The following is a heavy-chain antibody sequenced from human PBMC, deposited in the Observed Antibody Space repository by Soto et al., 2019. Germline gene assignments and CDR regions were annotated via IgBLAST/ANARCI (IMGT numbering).Heavy chain of an antibody. Sequence: ASVKVSCKASGYTFTSYGISWVRQAPGQGLEWMGWISAYNGNTNYAQKLQGRVTMTTDTSTSTAYMELRSLRSDDTAVYYCARWDILTGIMHGLFDYWGQGTLVTVS. D-gene: IGHD3-9*01. J-gene: IGHJ4*02. V-gene: IGHV1-18*04. CDR1: GYTFTSYG. CDR2: ISAYNGNT. CDR3: ARWDILTGIMHGLFDY.